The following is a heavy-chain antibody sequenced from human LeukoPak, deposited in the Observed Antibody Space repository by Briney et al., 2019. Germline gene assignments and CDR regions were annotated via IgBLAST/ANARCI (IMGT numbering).Heavy chain of an antibody. CDR3: ARFENSGYYLQFDY. J-gene: IGHJ4*02. V-gene: IGHV3-7*01. D-gene: IGHD3-22*01. CDR2: IKQDGSEK. Sequence: QPGGSLRLSCAASGFTFSSYWMSWVRQAPGKGLEWVANIKQDGSEKYYVDSVKGRFTISRDNAKNSLYLQMNSLRAEDTAVYYCARFENSGYYLQFDYWGQGTLVTVSS. CDR1: GFTFSSYW.